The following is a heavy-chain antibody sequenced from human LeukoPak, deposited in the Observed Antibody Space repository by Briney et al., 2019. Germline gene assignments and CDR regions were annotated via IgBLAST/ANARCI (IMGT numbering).Heavy chain of an antibody. CDR1: GFTFDDYA. D-gene: IGHD6-25*01. V-gene: IGHV3-9*01. J-gene: IGHJ4*02. CDR2: ISWNSGSI. Sequence: PGGSLRLSCAASGFTFDDYAMHWVRQAPGKGLEWVSGISWNSGSIGYADSVKGRFTISRDNAKNSLYLQMNSLRAEDTALYYCAKGAAVDYWGQRTLVTVSS. CDR3: AKGAAVDY.